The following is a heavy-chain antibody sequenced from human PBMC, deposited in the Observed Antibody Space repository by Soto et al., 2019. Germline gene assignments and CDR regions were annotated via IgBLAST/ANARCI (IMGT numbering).Heavy chain of an antibody. CDR2: ISRSGGAT. D-gene: IGHD4-17*01. J-gene: IGHJ4*02. V-gene: IGHV3-23*04. Sequence: EVQLVESGGGLVQPGGSLRLSCEASGFTFDNYAMSWVRQAPGRGLEWVSGISRSGGATFYADSLRGRFTISRDNSKNSLYLQMTSLTDGDTAVYFCVNDRNDYGDTGTFDYWGQGILVTVSS. CDR3: VNDRNDYGDTGTFDY. CDR1: GFTFDNYA.